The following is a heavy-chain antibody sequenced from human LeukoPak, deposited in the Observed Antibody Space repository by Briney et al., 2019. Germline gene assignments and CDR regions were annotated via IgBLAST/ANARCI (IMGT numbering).Heavy chain of an antibody. J-gene: IGHJ5*01. CDR1: GYTFNNYP. V-gene: IGHV3-23*01. CDR3: AKEPREYCSSTSCPNWFDS. Sequence: GESLTLTCAAPGYTFNNYPMSWVRQAPGKGLEWLSAICASGGTTYYADSVKGRFTISRDNSENTFFLQMNSLRAEDTAVYHCAKEPREYCSSTSCPNWFDSWGQGTLVTVSS. CDR2: ICASGGTT. D-gene: IGHD2-2*01.